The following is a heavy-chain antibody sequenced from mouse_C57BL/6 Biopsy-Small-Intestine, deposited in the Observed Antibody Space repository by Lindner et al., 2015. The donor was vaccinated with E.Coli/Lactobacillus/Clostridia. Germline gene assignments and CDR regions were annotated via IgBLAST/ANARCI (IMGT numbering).Heavy chain of an antibody. V-gene: IGHV2-9-1*01. CDR2: IWTGGGT. Sequence: VQLQESGPGLVAPSQSLSITCTVSGFSLTSYAISWVRQPPGKGLEWLGVIWTGGGTNYNSALKSRLSISKDNSKSQVFLKMNSLQTDDTAMYYCARHEYYGSRDAMDYWGQGTSVTVSS. J-gene: IGHJ4*01. CDR3: ARHEYYGSRDAMDY. D-gene: IGHD1-1*01. CDR1: GFSLTSYA.